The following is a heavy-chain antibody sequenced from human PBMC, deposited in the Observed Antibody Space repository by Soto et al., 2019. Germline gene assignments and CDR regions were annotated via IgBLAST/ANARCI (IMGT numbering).Heavy chain of an antibody. CDR2: ISDDGGRT. Sequence: TGGSLRPSCPASGLTFSRNAMTWVGQAPGKGLEWVSTISDDGGRTYHADSVKGRFTISRDNSKNTLYLQMNSLRAEDTAVYFCAKDVDSWTGASYYWGQGTQVTVSS. CDR1: GLTFSRNA. J-gene: IGHJ4*02. CDR3: AKDVDSWTGASYY. V-gene: IGHV3-23*01. D-gene: IGHD1-26*01.